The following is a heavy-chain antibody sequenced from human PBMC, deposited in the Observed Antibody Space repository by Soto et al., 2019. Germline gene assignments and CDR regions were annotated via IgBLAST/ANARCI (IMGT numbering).Heavy chain of an antibody. CDR3: ARDGLPITIFGVVIIRFDY. V-gene: IGHV1-18*04. CDR2: ISAYNGNT. D-gene: IGHD3-3*01. Sequence: ASVKVSCKASGYTFTSYGISWVRQAPGQGLEWMGWISAYNGNTNYAQKLQGRVTMTTDTSTSTAYMELRSLRSDDTAVYYRARDGLPITIFGVVIIRFDYWGQGTLVTVSS. J-gene: IGHJ4*02. CDR1: GYTFTSYG.